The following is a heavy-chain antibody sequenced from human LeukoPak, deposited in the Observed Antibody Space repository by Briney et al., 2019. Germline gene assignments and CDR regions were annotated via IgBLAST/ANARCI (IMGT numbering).Heavy chain of an antibody. Sequence: SETLSLTCTVSGGSINNYYWGWIRQPPGKGLEWIGSIYYSGSTYYNPSLKSRVTISVDTSKNQFSLRLNSVTAADTAVYYCARYEGGYGPFDYWGQGTLVTVSS. J-gene: IGHJ4*02. CDR3: ARYEGGYGPFDY. CDR2: IYYSGST. CDR1: GGSINNYY. V-gene: IGHV4-39*01. D-gene: IGHD5-12*01.